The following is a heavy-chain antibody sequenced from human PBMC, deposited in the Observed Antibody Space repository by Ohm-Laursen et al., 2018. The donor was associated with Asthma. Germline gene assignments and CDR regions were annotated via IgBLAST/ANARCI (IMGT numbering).Heavy chain of an antibody. Sequence: SLRLSCSASGFTFSSYGMHWVRQAPGKGLEWVAIISYDGSNKDYADSVKGRFTISRDNSKITVYVQMNSLRAEDTAVYYCAKVVVMDVWGQGTTVTVSS. CDR3: AKVVVMDV. CDR1: GFTFSSYG. J-gene: IGHJ6*02. CDR2: ISYDGSNK. V-gene: IGHV3-30*18. D-gene: IGHD3-16*02.